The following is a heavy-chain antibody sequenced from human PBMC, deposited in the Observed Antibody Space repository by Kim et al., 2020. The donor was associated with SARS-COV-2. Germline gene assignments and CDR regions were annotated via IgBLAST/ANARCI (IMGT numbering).Heavy chain of an antibody. Sequence: GGSLRLSCVTSGFTFRNYGMTWVRQAPGKGLEWVSGISASADITAYADSVKGRFLISRDNSKNTLYLQMTSLRVEDTAMYYCANPRQPDYWCQGTRVTV. CDR2: ISASADIT. CDR1: GFTFRNYG. V-gene: IGHV3-23*01. J-gene: IGHJ4*02. CDR3: ANPRQPDY. D-gene: IGHD2-2*01.